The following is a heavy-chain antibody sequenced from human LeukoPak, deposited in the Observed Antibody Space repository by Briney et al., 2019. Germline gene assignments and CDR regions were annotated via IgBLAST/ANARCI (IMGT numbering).Heavy chain of an antibody. J-gene: IGHJ4*02. CDR1: GFTFSSYA. D-gene: IGHD5-18*01. V-gene: IGHV3-30*04. CDR3: ARARGGIQLWVKFDY. Sequence: PGGSLRLSCAASGFTFSSYAMHWVRQAPGKGLEWVAVISYDGSNKYYADSVKGRFTISRDNSKNTLYLQMNSLRAEDTAVYYCARARGGIQLWVKFDYWGQGTLVTVSS. CDR2: ISYDGSNK.